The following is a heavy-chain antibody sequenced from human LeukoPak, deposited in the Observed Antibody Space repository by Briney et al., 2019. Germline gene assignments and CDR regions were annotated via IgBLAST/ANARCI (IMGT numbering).Heavy chain of an antibody. CDR3: ARGKTGHVDIVATILKSNWFDP. Sequence: SETLSLTCTVSGGSISSSSYYWGWIRQPPGKGLEWIGSIYYSGSTYYNPSLKSRVTISVDTSKNQFSLKLSSVTAADTAVYYCARGKTGHVDIVATILKSNWFDPWGQGTLVTVSS. J-gene: IGHJ5*02. D-gene: IGHD5-12*01. CDR2: IYYSGST. V-gene: IGHV4-39*07. CDR1: GGSISSSSYY.